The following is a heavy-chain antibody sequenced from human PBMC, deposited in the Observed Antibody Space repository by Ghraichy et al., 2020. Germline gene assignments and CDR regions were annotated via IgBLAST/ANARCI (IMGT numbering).Heavy chain of an antibody. Sequence: SQTLSLTCAVYGESFNGYYWTWIRQPPGKGLEWIGEIHYSGATNYDPSLRSRVTISIDTSKKEFSLRLTAVTAADTALYFCARGPWGREGYYGVAYGMDVWGQGTTVTGS. CDR1: GESFNGYY. CDR3: ARGPWGREGYYGVAYGMDV. D-gene: IGHD3-16*01. CDR2: IHYSGAT. V-gene: IGHV4-34*01. J-gene: IGHJ6*02.